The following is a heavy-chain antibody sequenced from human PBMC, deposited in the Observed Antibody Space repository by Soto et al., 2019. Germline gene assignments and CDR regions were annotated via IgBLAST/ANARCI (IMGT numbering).Heavy chain of an antibody. CDR1: GFTFSSYA. Sequence: EVQLLESGGGLVQPGGSLRLSCAASGFTFSSYAMSWVRQAPGKGLEWVSAISGSGGSTYYADSVKGRFTISRDNSKNTLYLQMKSLRAEDTAVYYCAQLGRYCSGGSCYLFDYWGQGTLVTVSS. V-gene: IGHV3-23*01. CDR3: AQLGRYCSGGSCYLFDY. D-gene: IGHD2-15*01. CDR2: ISGSGGST. J-gene: IGHJ4*02.